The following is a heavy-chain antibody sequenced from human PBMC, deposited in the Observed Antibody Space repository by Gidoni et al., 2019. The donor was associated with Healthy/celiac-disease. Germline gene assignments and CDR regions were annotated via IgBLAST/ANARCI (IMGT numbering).Heavy chain of an antibody. V-gene: IGHV4-34*01. CDR2: INHSGST. Sequence: QVQLQQWGAGLLKPSETLSLTCAVYGGSFSGYYWSWIRQPPGKGLEWIGEINHSGSTNYNPSLKSRVTISVDTSKNQFSLKLSSVTAADTAVYYCARGSDSSGYSDAFDIWGQGTMVTVSS. CDR1: GGSFSGYY. D-gene: IGHD3-22*01. CDR3: ARGSDSSGYSDAFDI. J-gene: IGHJ3*02.